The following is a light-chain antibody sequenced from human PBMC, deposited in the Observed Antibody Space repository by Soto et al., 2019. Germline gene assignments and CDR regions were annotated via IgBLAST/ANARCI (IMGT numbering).Light chain of an antibody. CDR1: SGHSSYA. Sequence: QPVLTQSPSASASLGASVKLTCTLSSGHSSYAIAWHQQQPEKGPRYLMKLNSDGSHSKGDGIPDRFSGSSSGDARYLIISSLQSEDEADYYCQTWGSGIQVFGGGTKLTVL. CDR2: LNSDGSH. J-gene: IGLJ2*01. V-gene: IGLV4-69*01. CDR3: QTWGSGIQV.